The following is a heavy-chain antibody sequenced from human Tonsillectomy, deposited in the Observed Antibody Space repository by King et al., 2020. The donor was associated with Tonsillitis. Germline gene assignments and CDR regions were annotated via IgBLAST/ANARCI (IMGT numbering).Heavy chain of an antibody. D-gene: IGHD5-18*01. CDR1: GGTFSNYA. CDR3: ARDLVSVGKGIQLYYGMDV. V-gene: IGHV1-69*18. CDR2: IIPIFGTA. J-gene: IGHJ6*02. Sequence: EQLVQSGAEVKKPGSSVKVSCKASGGTFSNYAISWVRQAPGQGLEWMGRIIPIFGTANYAQKFQGRVTITADESTSTAYMELSSLRSEDTAVYYCARDLVSVGKGIQLYYGMDVWGQGTTVTVSS.